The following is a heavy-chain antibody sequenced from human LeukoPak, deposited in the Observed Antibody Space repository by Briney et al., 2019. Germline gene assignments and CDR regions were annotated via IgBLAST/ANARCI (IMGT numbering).Heavy chain of an antibody. CDR3: ARGGSSGPTPDY. V-gene: IGHV1-69*04. J-gene: IGHJ4*02. Sequence: VASVKVSCKASGGTFSSYAISWVRQAPGQGLEWMGRIIPILGIANYAQKFRGRVTITADKSTSTAYMELSSLRSEDTAVYYCARGGSSGPTPDYWGQGTLVTVSS. CDR2: IIPILGIA. CDR1: GGTFSSYA. D-gene: IGHD3-22*01.